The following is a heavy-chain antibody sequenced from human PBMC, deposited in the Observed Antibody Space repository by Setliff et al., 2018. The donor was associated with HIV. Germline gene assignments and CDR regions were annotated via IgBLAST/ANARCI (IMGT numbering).Heavy chain of an antibody. V-gene: IGHV3-23*01. CDR1: GFTFSTYA. J-gene: IGHJ3*01. CDR2: ISGSGDTT. Sequence: PGGSLRLSCAGSGFTFSTYAMSWVRQAPGKGLEWVSAISGSGDTTIYADSVKGRFAFSRDNSRNTLYLQMNRLRVEDTAVYYRAKDQRDYGDYSAFDVWGRGTMVTVSS. D-gene: IGHD4-17*01. CDR3: AKDQRDYGDYSAFDV.